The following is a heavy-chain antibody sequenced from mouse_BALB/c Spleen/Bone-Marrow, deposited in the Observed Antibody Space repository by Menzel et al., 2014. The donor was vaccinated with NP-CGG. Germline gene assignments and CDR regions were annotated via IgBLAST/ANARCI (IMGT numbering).Heavy chain of an antibody. V-gene: IGHV7-3*02. CDR1: GFTFTDYY. Sequence: VQLQQSGGGLVQPGGSLRLSCATSGFTFTDYYMSWVRRPPGKALEWLGFIRNKPNGYTTEYSASVKGRFTISRDNSQSILYLQMNTLRAEDSATYYCARDDYGRGYWGQGTTLTVSS. CDR3: ARDDYGRGY. D-gene: IGHD1-1*01. CDR2: IRNKPNGYTT. J-gene: IGHJ2*01.